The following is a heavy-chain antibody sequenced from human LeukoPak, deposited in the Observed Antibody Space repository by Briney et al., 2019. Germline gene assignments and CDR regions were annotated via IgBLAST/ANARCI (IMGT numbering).Heavy chain of an antibody. CDR2: IYYSGST. D-gene: IGHD6-13*01. CDR3: ARGGDSSSWNANKFDY. CDR1: GGSISSYY. Sequence: SETLSLTCTVSGGSISSYYWSWIRQPPGKGLEWIGYIYYSGSTNCNPPLKSRVTISVDTSKNQFSLKLSSVTAADTAVYYCARGGDSSSWNANKFDYWGQGTLVTVSS. J-gene: IGHJ4*02. V-gene: IGHV4-59*01.